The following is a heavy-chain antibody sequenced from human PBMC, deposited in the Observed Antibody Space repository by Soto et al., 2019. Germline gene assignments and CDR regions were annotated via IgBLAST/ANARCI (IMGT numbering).Heavy chain of an antibody. D-gene: IGHD5-18*01. CDR1: GGTFSSYA. V-gene: IGHV1-69*13. J-gene: IGHJ6*02. Sequence: ASVKVSCKASGGTFSSYAISWVRQAPGQGLEWMGGIIPIFGTANYAQKFQGRVTITADESTSTAYMELSSLRSEDTAVYYCAKKRTRDTAMGGMDVWGQGTTVTVSS. CDR2: IIPIFGTA. CDR3: AKKRTRDTAMGGMDV.